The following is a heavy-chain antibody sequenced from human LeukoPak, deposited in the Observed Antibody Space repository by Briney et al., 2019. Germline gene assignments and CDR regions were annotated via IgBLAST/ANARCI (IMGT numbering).Heavy chain of an antibody. CDR2: IYTSGST. CDR3: ARSKFGRRTLFYYYYMDV. CDR1: GGSISSGSYY. V-gene: IGHV4-61*02. D-gene: IGHD3-16*01. Sequence: PSETLSLTCTVSGGSISSGSYYWSWIRQPAGKGLEWIGRIYTSGSTNYNPSLKSRVTISVDTSKNQFSLKVSSVTAADTAVYYCARSKFGRRTLFYYYYMDVWGKGTTVTVSS. J-gene: IGHJ6*03.